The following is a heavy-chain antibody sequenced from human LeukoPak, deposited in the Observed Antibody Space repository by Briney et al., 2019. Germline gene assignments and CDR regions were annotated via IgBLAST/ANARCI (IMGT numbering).Heavy chain of an antibody. J-gene: IGHJ4*02. CDR3: AKGPGIAVAEYYFDY. CDR1: GFTFDDYA. CDR2: ISRNSGSI. V-gene: IGHV3-9*01. Sequence: GGSLRLSCAASGFTFDDYAMHWVRQAPGKGLEWVSGISRNSGSIGYADSVKGRFTISRDNAKNSLYLQMNSLRAEDTALYYCAKGPGIAVAEYYFDYWGQGTLVTVSS. D-gene: IGHD6-19*01.